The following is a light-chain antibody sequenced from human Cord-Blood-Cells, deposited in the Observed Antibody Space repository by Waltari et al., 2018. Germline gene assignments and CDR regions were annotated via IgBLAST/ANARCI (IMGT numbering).Light chain of an antibody. Sequence: DIVMPQSPLSLPVTPGEPASLSCRSSQSLLHSNGYNYLDWYLQKPGQSPQLLISLGSNRASGVPDRFSGSGSGTDFTLKISRVEAEDVGVYYCMQALQTPWTFGQGTKVEIK. CDR2: LGS. V-gene: IGKV2-28*01. CDR1: QSLLHSNGYNY. J-gene: IGKJ1*01. CDR3: MQALQTPWT.